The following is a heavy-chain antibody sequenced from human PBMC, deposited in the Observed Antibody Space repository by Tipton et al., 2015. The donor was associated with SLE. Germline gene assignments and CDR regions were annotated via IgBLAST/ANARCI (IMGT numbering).Heavy chain of an antibody. V-gene: IGHV4-31*03. CDR1: GGSISSGGYY. CDR3: ARDPGDSYWDYYYGMDV. Sequence: TLSLTCTVSGGSISSGGYYWSWIRQHPGKGLEWIGYIYYSGSTYYNPSLKSRVTISVDASKNQYSLKLTSVTAADTAVYYCARDPGDSYWDYYYGMDVWGQGTKVTVSS. CDR2: IYYSGST. J-gene: IGHJ6*02. D-gene: IGHD3-10*01.